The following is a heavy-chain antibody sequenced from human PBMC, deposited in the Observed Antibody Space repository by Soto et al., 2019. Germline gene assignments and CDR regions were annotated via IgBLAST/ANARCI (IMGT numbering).Heavy chain of an antibody. Sequence: PSEILSLTCTVSGGNINSTSYYWGRIRQHPGKGLEWIGSSYYSGSTDYNPSLKSRVTISVDTSKNQFSLKLSSVTAADTAVDDCARLTVTILAVWGQGTLVTVSS. D-gene: IGHD3-10*01. V-gene: IGHV4-39*01. CDR1: GGNINSTSYY. CDR3: ARLTVTILAV. CDR2: SYYSGST. J-gene: IGHJ4*02.